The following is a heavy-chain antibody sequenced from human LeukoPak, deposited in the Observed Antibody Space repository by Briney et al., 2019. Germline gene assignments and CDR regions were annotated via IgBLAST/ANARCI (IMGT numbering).Heavy chain of an antibody. CDR3: ARPCGGDCASDAFDI. J-gene: IGHJ3*02. D-gene: IGHD2-21*02. CDR1: GYSFTSYW. Sequence: GESLKTSCKGSGYSFTSYWIGWVRQMPGKGLEWMGIIYPGDSDTRYSPSFQGQVTISADKSISTAYLQWSSLKASDTAMYYCARPCGGDCASDAFDIWGQGTMVTVSS. V-gene: IGHV5-51*01. CDR2: IYPGDSDT.